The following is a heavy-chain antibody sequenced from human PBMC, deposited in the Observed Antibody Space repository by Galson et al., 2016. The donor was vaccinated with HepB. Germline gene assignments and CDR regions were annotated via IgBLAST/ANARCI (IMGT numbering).Heavy chain of an antibody. Sequence: SLRLSCAASGFTFSTYYMGWVRQAPGKGPEWVANINQDASQKFYVGSARGRFTISRDNAKNSLYLQMNSLRVDDTALYYCARWNYAFDIWGQGTMVAVSS. V-gene: IGHV3-7*01. CDR3: ARWNYAFDI. CDR1: GFTFSTYY. D-gene: IGHD1-1*01. J-gene: IGHJ3*02. CDR2: INQDASQK.